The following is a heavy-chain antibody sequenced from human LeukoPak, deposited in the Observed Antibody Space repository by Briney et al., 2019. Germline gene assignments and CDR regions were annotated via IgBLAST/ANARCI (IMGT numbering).Heavy chain of an antibody. V-gene: IGHV3-21*01. J-gene: IGHJ4*02. CDR3: ARDPAAGSDYFDY. CDR1: GFTISSYS. D-gene: IGHD6-13*01. CDR2: ISSSSSYI. Sequence: GGSLRLSCAASGFTISSYSMNWVRQAPGKGLEWVSSISSSSSYIYYADSVKGRFTISRDNAKNSLYLQMNSLRAEDTAVYYCARDPAAGSDYFDYWGQGTLVTVSS.